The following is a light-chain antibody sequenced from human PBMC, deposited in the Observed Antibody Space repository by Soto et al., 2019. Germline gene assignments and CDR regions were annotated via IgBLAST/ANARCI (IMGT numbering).Light chain of an antibody. CDR1: TSDIGANNF. CDR2: EVS. J-gene: IGLJ1*01. V-gene: IGLV2-14*01. Sequence: QSLLTQPASVSGSPGQSITISCAGTTSDIGANNFVSWYQQRPGKAPKVIIYEVSNRPAGVSYRFSGSKSGSTASLTISGLQAEDEALYSCNAYTNTGARVFGTGTKSPS. CDR3: NAYTNTGARV.